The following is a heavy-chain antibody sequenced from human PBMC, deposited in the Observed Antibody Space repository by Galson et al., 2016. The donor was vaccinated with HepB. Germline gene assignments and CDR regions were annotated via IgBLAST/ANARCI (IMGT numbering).Heavy chain of an antibody. J-gene: IGHJ4*02. CDR1: GFTFSNYA. D-gene: IGHD5-18*01. V-gene: IGHV3-23*01. CDR2: ISNSGGRT. Sequence: SLRLSCAASGFTFSNYAMRWVRQAPGKGLHWVSAISNSGGRTYYGDSLEGRFTMYRDDSKNTLYLQVKSLRAEDTALYYCARNVDTATIGGVFDLWGQGTLVTVSS. CDR3: ARNVDTATIGGVFDL.